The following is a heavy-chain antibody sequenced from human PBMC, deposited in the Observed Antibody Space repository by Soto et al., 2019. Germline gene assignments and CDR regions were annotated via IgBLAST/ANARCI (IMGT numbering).Heavy chain of an antibody. J-gene: IGHJ6*02. CDR3: ASQLIVVVPATNYYYYGMDV. Sequence: SVKVSCKASGGTFSSYAISWVRQAPGQGLEWMGGIIPIFGTANYAQKFQGRVTITADKSTSTAYMELSSLRSEDTAVYYCASQLIVVVPATNYYYYGMDVWGQGTTVTVSS. CDR2: IIPIFGTA. CDR1: GGTFSSYA. D-gene: IGHD2-2*01. V-gene: IGHV1-69*06.